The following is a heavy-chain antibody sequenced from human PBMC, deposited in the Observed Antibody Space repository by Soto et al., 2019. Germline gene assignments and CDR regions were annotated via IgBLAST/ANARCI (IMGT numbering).Heavy chain of an antibody. V-gene: IGHV1-2*04. CDR1: GYTFTGYY. Sequence: ASVKVSCKASGYTFTGYYIHWVRQAPGQGLEWMGWINPKSGGTGYAQKFQDWVTMTRGTSISTAYMELSRLRSDDTAVYYCARSKSGGYSSSWYTLDLDAFDIWGQGTMVTVSS. CDR3: ARSKSGGYSSSWYTLDLDAFDI. J-gene: IGHJ3*02. CDR2: INPKSGGT. D-gene: IGHD6-13*01.